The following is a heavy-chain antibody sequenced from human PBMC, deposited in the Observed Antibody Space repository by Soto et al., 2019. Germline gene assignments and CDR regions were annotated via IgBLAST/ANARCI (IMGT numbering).Heavy chain of an antibody. Sequence: QVQLVQSGAEVKKPGASVKVSCKASGYTFTSYAMHWVRQAPGQRLEWMGWINAGNGNTKYSQKFQGRVTITRDTSASTAYMELGRLRSENTAVYYWARWEGGSSCYFCSGGQGHMVRVYS. D-gene: IGHD6-6*01. J-gene: IGHJ4*02. CDR3: ARWEGGSSCYFCS. CDR2: INAGNGNT. V-gene: IGHV1-3*01. CDR1: GYTFTSYA.